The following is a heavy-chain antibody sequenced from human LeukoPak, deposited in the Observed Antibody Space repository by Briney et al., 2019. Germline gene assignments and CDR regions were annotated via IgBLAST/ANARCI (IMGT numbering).Heavy chain of an antibody. CDR2: ISPDGSTT. V-gene: IGHV3-74*03. D-gene: IGHD6-13*01. CDR3: TTVLSSNRYNLRDH. Sequence: GGSLRLSCAASGFTFSRYWMHWVRQAPGKGLMWVSRISPDGSTTLYADSVKGRFTISRDNAKNTLYLQMNSLGAEDTAVYYCTTVLSSNRYNLRDHWGQGTLVTVSS. CDR1: GFTFSRYW. J-gene: IGHJ4*02.